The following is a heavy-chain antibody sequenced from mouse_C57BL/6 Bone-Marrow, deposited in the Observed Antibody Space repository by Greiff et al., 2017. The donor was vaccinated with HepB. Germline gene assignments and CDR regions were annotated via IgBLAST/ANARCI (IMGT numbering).Heavy chain of an antibody. CDR1: GYTFTSYW. CDR2: IHPNRGST. Sequence: QVQLQQPGAELVKPGASVKLSCKASGYTFTSYWMHWVMQRPGQGLEWMGMIHPNRGSTNYNEKFKSKATLTVDKSSSTAYMQLSSLTSEDSAVYYCARSGWFTRAMDYWGQGTSVTVSS. V-gene: IGHV1-64*01. J-gene: IGHJ4*01. D-gene: IGHD2-3*01. CDR3: ARSGWFTRAMDY.